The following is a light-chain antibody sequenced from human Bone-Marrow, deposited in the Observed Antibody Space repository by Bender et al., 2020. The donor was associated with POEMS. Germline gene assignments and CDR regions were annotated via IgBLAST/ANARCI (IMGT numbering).Light chain of an antibody. CDR1: TNDIGTYNY. CDR2: DVS. CDR3: ASYASSRSQL. V-gene: IGLV2-14*03. Sequence: QSALTQPASVSGSPGQSITISCSGTTNDIGTYNYVCWYQQHPGKAPKLIIYDVSYRPSGITSRFSGSKSGNTASLTISGLQAEDEADYYCASYASSRSQLFGGGTKLTVL. J-gene: IGLJ2*01.